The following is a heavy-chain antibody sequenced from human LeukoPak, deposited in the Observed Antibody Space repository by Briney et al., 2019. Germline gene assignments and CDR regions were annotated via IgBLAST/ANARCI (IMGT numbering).Heavy chain of an antibody. V-gene: IGHV3-23*01. D-gene: IGHD5-18*01. J-gene: IGHJ4*02. CDR2: ISGSGDSA. CDR1: GFTFSSYA. Sequence: PGGSLRLSCAASGFTFSSYAMGWVRQAAGKGLEWVSIISGSGDSAYYADPVKGRFTISRDNSKNTLYLQMNSLRAEDTAIFYCAKDKIGYPYYFDYWGQGTLVTVSS. CDR3: AKDKIGYPYYFDY.